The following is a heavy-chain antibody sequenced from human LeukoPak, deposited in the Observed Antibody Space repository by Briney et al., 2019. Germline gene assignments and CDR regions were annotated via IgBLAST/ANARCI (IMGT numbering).Heavy chain of an antibody. J-gene: IGHJ4*02. CDR3: ARGSYCSGGSCYRYYFDY. CDR2: MNPNSGNT. V-gene: IGHV1-8*03. Sequence: ASVKVSCKASGYTFTSYDINWVRQATGQGLEWMGWMNPNSGNTGYAQKFQGRVTITRNTSISTAYMELSSLRSEDTAVYYCARGSYCSGGSCYRYYFDYWGQGTLVTVSS. D-gene: IGHD2-15*01. CDR1: GYTFTSYD.